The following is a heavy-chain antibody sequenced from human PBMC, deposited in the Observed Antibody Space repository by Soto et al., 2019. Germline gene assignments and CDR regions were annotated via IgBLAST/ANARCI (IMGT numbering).Heavy chain of an antibody. D-gene: IGHD4-4*01. CDR1: GGSISTYY. CDR2: LYYGGST. V-gene: IGHV4-59*01. Sequence: ETLSLTCTVSGGSISTYYWNWIRQPPGKGLEWIGYLYYGGSTNYNPSLESRVTISLDTSKNQISLKLSSVTAADTAVYYCARGRDDYNGWYVDLWGRGSLVTVSS. CDR3: ARGRDDYNGWYVDL. J-gene: IGHJ2*01.